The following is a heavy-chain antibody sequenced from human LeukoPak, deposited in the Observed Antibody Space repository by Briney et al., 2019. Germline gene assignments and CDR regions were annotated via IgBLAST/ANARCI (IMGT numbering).Heavy chain of an antibody. Sequence: GAPLRLSCAASGSTFSSYAMSWVRQAPGKGLEWVSSISGSGGTTYYADSVKGRFTISRDNSKNTLYLQMNSLRAEDTAVYYCAKIRDSSGLDYWGQGTLVTVSS. CDR1: GSTFSSYA. V-gene: IGHV3-23*01. CDR2: ISGSGGTT. D-gene: IGHD3-22*01. J-gene: IGHJ4*02. CDR3: AKIRDSSGLDY.